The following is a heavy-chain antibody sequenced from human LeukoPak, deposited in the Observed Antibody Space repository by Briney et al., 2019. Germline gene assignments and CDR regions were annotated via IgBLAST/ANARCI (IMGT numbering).Heavy chain of an antibody. D-gene: IGHD4-17*01. J-gene: IGHJ4*02. Sequence: PSETLSLTCTVSGGSIKNYYWSWIRQPPGKGLEWIGNIYISGNTNYNPSLKSRVTISVDTSKNQFSLNLSSVTAADTAVYYCARQPGYGDQVLDHWGQGTLVTVSS. V-gene: IGHV4-4*09. CDR2: IYISGNT. CDR3: ARQPGYGDQVLDH. CDR1: GGSIKNYY.